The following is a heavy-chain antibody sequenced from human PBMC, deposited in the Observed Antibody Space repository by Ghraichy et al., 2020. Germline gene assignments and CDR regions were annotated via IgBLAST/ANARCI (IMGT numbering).Heavy chain of an antibody. J-gene: IGHJ3*02. D-gene: IGHD3-10*01. Sequence: SETLSLTCTVSGGSISSYYWSWIRQPPGKGLEWIGYIYYSGSTNYNPSLKSRVTISVDTSKNQFSLKLSSVTAADTAVYYCARDGERYLGAFDIWGQGTMVTVSS. CDR2: IYYSGST. CDR3: ARDGERYLGAFDI. CDR1: GGSISSYY. V-gene: IGHV4-59*01.